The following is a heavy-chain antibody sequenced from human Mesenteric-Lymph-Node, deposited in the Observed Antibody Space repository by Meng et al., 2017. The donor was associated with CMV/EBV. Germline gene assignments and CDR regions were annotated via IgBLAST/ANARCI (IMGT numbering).Heavy chain of an antibody. V-gene: IGHV3-52*01. CDR3: VRVRDIVVVPAAIRVDYFDY. CDR2: IKCDGSEK. J-gene: IGHJ4*02. D-gene: IGHD2-2*02. Sequence: GGSLRLSCAASGFTFSSSWMHWVCQAPEKGLEWVADIKCDGSEKYYVDSVKGRLTISRDNAKNSLYLQVNGLRAEDMTVYYCVRVRDIVVVPAAIRVDYFDYWGQGTLVTVSS. CDR1: GFTFSSSW.